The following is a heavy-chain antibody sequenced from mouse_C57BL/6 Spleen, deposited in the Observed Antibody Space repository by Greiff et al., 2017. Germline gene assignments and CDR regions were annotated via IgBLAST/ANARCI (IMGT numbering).Heavy chain of an antibody. D-gene: IGHD2-2*01. J-gene: IGHJ2*01. CDR3: ARAMVSNYFDY. Sequence: EVKLMESGGGLVKPGGSLKLSCAASGFTFSSYAMSWVRQTPEKRLEWVATISDGGSYTYYPDNVKGRFTISRDNAKNNLYLQMSHLKSEDTAMYYCARAMVSNYFDYWGQGTTLTVSS. CDR1: GFTFSSYA. CDR2: ISDGGSYT. V-gene: IGHV5-4*03.